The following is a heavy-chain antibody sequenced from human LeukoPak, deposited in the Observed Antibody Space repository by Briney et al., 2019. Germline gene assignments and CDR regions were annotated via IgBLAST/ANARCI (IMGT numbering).Heavy chain of an antibody. J-gene: IGHJ5*02. CDR1: GDSISSSY. V-gene: IGHV4-59*01. CDR2: ISYSGST. D-gene: IGHD5-18*01. Sequence: KPSETLSLTCTVSGDSISSSYWSWIRQPPGKGLEWIGYISYSGSTSSNPSLRSRVTISVDTSKNQFSLRLTSVTAADTAMYYCARGGQLNWFNPWGQGTLVTVSS. CDR3: ARGGQLNWFNP.